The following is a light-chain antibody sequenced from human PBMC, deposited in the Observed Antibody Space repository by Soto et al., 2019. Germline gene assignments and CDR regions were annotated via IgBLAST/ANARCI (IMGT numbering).Light chain of an antibody. J-gene: IGKJ1*01. V-gene: IGKV1-8*01. CDR1: QGISSY. Sequence: AIRMTQSPSSLSASTGDRVTITCRASQGISSYLAWYQQKPGKAPKVLIYAASSLQSGVPSRFSGSGSGTDFTLTISSLQPGDFATYYCQQSYNAPPETFGQGTKVEIK. CDR3: QQSYNAPPET. CDR2: AAS.